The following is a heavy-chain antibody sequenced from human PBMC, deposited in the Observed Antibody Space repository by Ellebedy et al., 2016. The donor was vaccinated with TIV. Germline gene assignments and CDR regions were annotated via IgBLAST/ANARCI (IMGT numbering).Heavy chain of an antibody. CDR3: ARPGVTDHSFDY. CDR2: ISSSSRYI. CDR1: GFTFSSHN. J-gene: IGHJ4*02. V-gene: IGHV3-21*01. D-gene: IGHD2-21*02. Sequence: GGSLRLSCAASGFTFSSHNMNWVRQAPGKGLEWVSHISSSSRYIYYADSLKGRFTISRDNAKNSLYLQMNSLRAEDTAVYYCARPGVTDHSFDYWGQGTLVTVSS.